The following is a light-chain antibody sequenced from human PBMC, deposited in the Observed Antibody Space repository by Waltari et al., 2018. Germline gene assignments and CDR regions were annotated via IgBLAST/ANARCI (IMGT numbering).Light chain of an antibody. CDR1: SSDVGKYNL. CDR2: EVS. CDR3: CSYVRSTWV. V-gene: IGLV2-23*02. Sequence: QSALTQPASVSGSPGQSITISCTGTSSDVGKYNLVSWYQQHPGKAPKVMIFEVSKRTSGVSNRLSGSKSGNTASLTISGLQAEDEADYYCCSYVRSTWVFGGGTKLTVL. J-gene: IGLJ3*02.